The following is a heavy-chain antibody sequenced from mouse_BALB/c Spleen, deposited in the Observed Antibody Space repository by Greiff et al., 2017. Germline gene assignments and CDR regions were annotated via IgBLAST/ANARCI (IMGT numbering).Heavy chain of an antibody. CDR3: ASGRDAGFAY. V-gene: IGHV2-9*02. Sequence: QVQLKESGPGLVAPSQSLSITCTVSGFSLTSYGVHWVRQPPGKGLEWLGVIWAGGSTNYNSALMSRLSISKDNSKSQVFLKMNSLQTDDTAMYYCASGRDAGFAYWGQGTLVTVSA. CDR1: GFSLTSYG. CDR2: IWAGGST. J-gene: IGHJ3*01.